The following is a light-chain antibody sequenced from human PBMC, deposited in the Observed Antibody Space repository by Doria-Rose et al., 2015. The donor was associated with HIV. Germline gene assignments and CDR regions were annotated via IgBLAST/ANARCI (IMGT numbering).Light chain of an antibody. J-gene: IGLJ2*01. CDR1: ASGKEY. V-gene: IGLV3-25*03. Sequence: LTQPPSVSVSPGQTARITCSADASGKEYAYWYQQKPGQAPVMVIYKDTERPSDIPERFSGSSSGTTVTLTISGVQAEDEADYYCQSADRSNMHVFFGGGTKLTVL. CDR2: KDT. CDR3: QSADRSNMHVF.